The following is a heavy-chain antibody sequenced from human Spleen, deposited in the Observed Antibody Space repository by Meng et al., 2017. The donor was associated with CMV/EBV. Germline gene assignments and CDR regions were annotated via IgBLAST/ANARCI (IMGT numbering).Heavy chain of an antibody. CDR1: GGTFSSYA. D-gene: IGHD1-26*01. CDR3: ARDVKWELLRYFDY. Sequence: SVKVSCKASGGTFSSYAISWVRQAPGQGLEWMGGIIPIFGTANYAQKFQGRVTMTRDTSTSTAYMELRSLRSDDTAVYYCARDVKWELLRYFDYWGQGTLVTVSS. CDR2: IIPIFGTA. J-gene: IGHJ4*02. V-gene: IGHV1-69*05.